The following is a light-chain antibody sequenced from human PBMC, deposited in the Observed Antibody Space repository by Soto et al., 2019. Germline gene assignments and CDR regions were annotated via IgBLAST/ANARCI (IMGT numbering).Light chain of an antibody. CDR2: GAS. CDR1: QSVSSSY. J-gene: IGKJ5*01. V-gene: IGKV3-20*01. Sequence: EVVLTQYTGTLSLSPGERAPLSCRASQSVSSSYVARYQQKRGQAPRLLMYGASSRATGIPDRFSGSGSGTDFTLTISRLEPEDFVLHYCQHFRAFGQGTRLEIK. CDR3: QHFRA.